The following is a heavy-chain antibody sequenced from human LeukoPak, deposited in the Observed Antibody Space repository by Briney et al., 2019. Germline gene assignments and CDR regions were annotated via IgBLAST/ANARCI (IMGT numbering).Heavy chain of an antibody. CDR2: ISGSGDST. J-gene: IGHJ4*02. CDR1: AFTFSRYA. CDR3: AFNHLFDY. V-gene: IGHV3-23*01. Sequence: GGSLRLSCAASAFTFSRYAMSWVRQAPGKGLEWVSAISGSGDSTYYADSVKGRFTISSDNSKNTLYLQMNSLRAEDTAVYYCAFNHLFDYWGQGTLVTVSS. D-gene: IGHD1-14*01.